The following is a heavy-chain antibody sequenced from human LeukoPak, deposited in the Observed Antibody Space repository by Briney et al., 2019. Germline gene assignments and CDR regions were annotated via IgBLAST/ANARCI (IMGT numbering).Heavy chain of an antibody. Sequence: PSETLSLTCTVSGGSISSYYWNWIRQPPGKGLEWIGYIYYSGSTNYNPSLKSRVTISVDTSKNQFSLKLSSVTAADTAVYYCARLSSRGSYYWDYWGQGTLVTVSS. CDR1: GGSISSYY. D-gene: IGHD1-26*01. J-gene: IGHJ4*02. CDR2: IYYSGST. CDR3: ARLSSRGSYYWDY. V-gene: IGHV4-59*08.